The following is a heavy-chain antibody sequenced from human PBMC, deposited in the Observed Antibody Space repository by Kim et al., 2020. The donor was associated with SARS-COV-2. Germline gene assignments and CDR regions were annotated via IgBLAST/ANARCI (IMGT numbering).Heavy chain of an antibody. CDR2: ISYDGSNK. CDR1: GFTFSSYG. J-gene: IGHJ6*02. CDR3: AKAKAYYDILTGYYNSYYYYYGMDV. D-gene: IGHD3-9*01. Sequence: GGSLRLSCAASGFTFSSYGMHWVRQAPGKGLEWVAVISYDGSNKYYADSVKGRFTISRDNSKNTLYLQMNSLRAEDTAVYYCAKAKAYYDILTGYYNSYYYYYGMDVWGQGTTVTVSS. V-gene: IGHV3-30*18.